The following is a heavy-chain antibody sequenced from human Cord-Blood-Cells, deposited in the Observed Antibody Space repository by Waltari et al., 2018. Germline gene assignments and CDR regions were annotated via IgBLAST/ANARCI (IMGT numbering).Heavy chain of an antibody. Sequence: QVQLQESGPGLVKPSETLSLTCTVSGGSISSYYWSWIRQPAGKGLEWIGRIYTSGSTNYHPSLKSRVTMSVDTSKNQFSLKLSSVTAADTAVYYCARGNLIFGVDNDAFDIWGQGTMVTVSS. V-gene: IGHV4-4*07. D-gene: IGHD3-3*01. CDR2: IYTSGST. CDR1: GGSISSYY. J-gene: IGHJ3*02. CDR3: ARGNLIFGVDNDAFDI.